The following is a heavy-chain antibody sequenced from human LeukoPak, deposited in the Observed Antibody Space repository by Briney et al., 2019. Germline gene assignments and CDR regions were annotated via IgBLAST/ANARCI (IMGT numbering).Heavy chain of an antibody. CDR3: ARGKFWYSSNWYPHVY. Sequence: PSETLSLTCTVSGGSISSSSYYWGWIRQPPGKGLEWIGSIYYSGSTYYNPSLKSRVTISVDTSKNQFSLKLSSVTAADTAVYYCARGKFWYSSNWYPHVYWGQGTLVTVSS. V-gene: IGHV4-39*01. CDR1: GGSISSSSYY. CDR2: IYYSGST. D-gene: IGHD6-13*01. J-gene: IGHJ4*02.